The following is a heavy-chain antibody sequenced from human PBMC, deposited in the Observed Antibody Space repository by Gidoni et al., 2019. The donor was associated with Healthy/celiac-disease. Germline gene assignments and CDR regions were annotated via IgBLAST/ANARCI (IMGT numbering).Heavy chain of an antibody. J-gene: IGHJ6*02. CDR3: AKMEAVVVPAAEGYGMDV. CDR1: GFTFSSYA. D-gene: IGHD2-2*01. V-gene: IGHV3-23*01. CDR2: ISGSGGST. Sequence: EVQLLESGGGLVQPGGSLSLSCAASGFTFSSYAMSWVRQAPGKGLAWVSAISGSGGSTYYADSVKGRFTISRDNSKNTLYLQMNSLRAEDTAVYYCAKMEAVVVPAAEGYGMDVWGQGTTVTVSS.